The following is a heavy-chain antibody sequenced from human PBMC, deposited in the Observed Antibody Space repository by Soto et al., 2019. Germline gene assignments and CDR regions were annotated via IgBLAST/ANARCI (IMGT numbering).Heavy chain of an antibody. CDR1: GFTFSSYA. Sequence: QVQLVESGGGVVQPGRSLRLSCAASGFTFSSYAMHWVRQAPGKGLEWVAVISYDGSNKYYADSVKGRFTISRDNSKNTLYLQMNSLRAEDTAVYYCARDQFLRRTGDWFDPWGQGTLVTVSS. V-gene: IGHV3-30-3*01. CDR3: ARDQFLRRTGDWFDP. CDR2: ISYDGSNK. J-gene: IGHJ5*02.